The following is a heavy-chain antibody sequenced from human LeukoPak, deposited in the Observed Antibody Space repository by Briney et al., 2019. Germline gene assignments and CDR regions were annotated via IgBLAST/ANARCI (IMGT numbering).Heavy chain of an antibody. CDR2: IYYSGST. Sequence: SETLSLTCTVSGGSISSYYWSWIRQPPGKGLEWIGYIYYSGSTNYNPSLKSRVTISVDTSKNQFSLKLSSVTAADTAVYCCARGSPYCSSTSCLGGWFDPWGQGTLVTVSS. D-gene: IGHD2-2*01. V-gene: IGHV4-59*01. CDR1: GGSISSYY. CDR3: ARGSPYCSSTSCLGGWFDP. J-gene: IGHJ5*02.